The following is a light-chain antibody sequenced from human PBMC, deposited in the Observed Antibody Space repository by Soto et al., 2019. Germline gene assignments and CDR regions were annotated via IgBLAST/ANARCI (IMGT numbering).Light chain of an antibody. CDR2: EVS. Sequence: QSVLTQPASVSGSPGQSITISCTGTTNDVGDYNYVAWYQQHSGKVPRLMIYEVSNRPPGVSYRFSGSKSGSTASLTISGLQAEDEADYYCCSYTGGLNHYAFGTGTKLTVL. CDR1: TNDVGDYNY. V-gene: IGLV2-14*01. CDR3: CSYTGGLNHYA. J-gene: IGLJ1*01.